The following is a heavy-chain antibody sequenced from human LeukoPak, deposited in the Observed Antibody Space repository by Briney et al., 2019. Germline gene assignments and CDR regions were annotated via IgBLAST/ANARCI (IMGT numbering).Heavy chain of an antibody. CDR1: GFTFSSFG. D-gene: IGHD3-10*01. J-gene: IGHJ6*02. Sequence: PGGSLRLSCAASGFTFSSFGMNWVRQAPGKGLEWVSYISYSSSLTDYADSVKGRFTISRDNAKNSLSLQLNSLRDDDTAVYFCAKVIRGGYGMDVWGQGTTVTVSS. V-gene: IGHV3-48*02. CDR2: ISYSSSLT. CDR3: AKVIRGGYGMDV.